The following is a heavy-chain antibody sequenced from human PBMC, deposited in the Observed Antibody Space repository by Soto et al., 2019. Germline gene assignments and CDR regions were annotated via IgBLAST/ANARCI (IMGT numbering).Heavy chain of an antibody. D-gene: IGHD1-26*01. V-gene: IGHV1-46*01. CDR2: INPSGGST. Sequence: QVQLVQSGAEVKKPGASVKVSCKASGYTFTSHYMHWVRQAPGQGLEWMGIINPSGGSTRYAQKFQGRVTMTRDTSTSTVYMELSSLRSEDTAVYYCPRDLGWELPPIYYYYGMDVWGQGTTVTVSS. J-gene: IGHJ6*02. CDR1: GYTFTSHY. CDR3: PRDLGWELPPIYYYYGMDV.